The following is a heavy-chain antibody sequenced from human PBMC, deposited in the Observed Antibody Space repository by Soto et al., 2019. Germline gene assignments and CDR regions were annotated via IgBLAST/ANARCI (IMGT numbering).Heavy chain of an antibody. V-gene: IGHV3-21*01. D-gene: IGHD4-4*01. CDR3: EVMREMANYFVDY. CDR1: GFTFSNYN. Sequence: PGGSLRLSCAASGFTFSNYNMNWVRRAPGKGLERVSSIGSTWSYVYYADSVKGRFTISRDNTKKSLYLQMDSLRAEDMAVYYWEVMREMANYFVDYLGQGALVAVS. J-gene: IGHJ4*02. CDR2: IGSTWSYV.